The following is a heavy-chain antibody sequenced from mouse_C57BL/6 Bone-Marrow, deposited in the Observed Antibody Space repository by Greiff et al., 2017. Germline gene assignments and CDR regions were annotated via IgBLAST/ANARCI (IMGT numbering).Heavy chain of an antibody. V-gene: IGHV1-63*01. Sequence: QVQLQQSGAELVRPGTSVKMSCKASGYTFTNYWIGWAKQRPGHGLEWIGDIYPGGGYTNYNEKFKGKATLTADKSSSTADMQFSSLTSEDSAIYYCARSGEGRLFDYWGQGTTLTVSS. CDR1: GYTFTNYW. J-gene: IGHJ2*01. CDR3: ARSGEGRLFDY. CDR2: IYPGGGYT. D-gene: IGHD3-3*01.